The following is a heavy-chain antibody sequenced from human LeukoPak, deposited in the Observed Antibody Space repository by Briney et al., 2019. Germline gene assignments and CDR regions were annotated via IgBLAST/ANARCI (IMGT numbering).Heavy chain of an antibody. V-gene: IGHV1-46*01. J-gene: IGHJ4*02. CDR1: GYTFTSYY. Sequence: ASVRVSCKASGYTFTSYYMHWVRQAPGQGLEWMGIINPSGGSTSYAQKFQGRVTMTRDTSTSTVYMELSSLRSGDTAVYYCARASRKVITRYYFDYWGQGTLVTVSS. D-gene: IGHD3-22*01. CDR3: ARASRKVITRYYFDY. CDR2: INPSGGST.